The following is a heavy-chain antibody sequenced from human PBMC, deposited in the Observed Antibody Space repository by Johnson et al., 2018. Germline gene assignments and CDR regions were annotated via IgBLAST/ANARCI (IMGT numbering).Heavy chain of an antibody. CDR2: TRDKSNSYTT. CDR1: GFTFSDHY. Sequence: EVQLVESGGGLVQPGGSLRLSCAASGFTFSDHYMDWVRQAPGKGLEWVGRTRDKSNSYTTEYAASVKGRFTISRDDSKNSLNLQMNSLKTEDTAVYYCVRASGITYPYFQHWGQGTLVTVAS. V-gene: IGHV3-72*01. J-gene: IGHJ1*01. D-gene: IGHD3-10*01. CDR3: VRASGITYPYFQH.